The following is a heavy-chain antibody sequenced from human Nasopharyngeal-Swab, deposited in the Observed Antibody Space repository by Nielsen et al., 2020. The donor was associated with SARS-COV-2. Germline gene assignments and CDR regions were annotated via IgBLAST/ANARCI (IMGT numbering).Heavy chain of an antibody. Sequence: GESLKISCAASGFTFSSYSMNWVRQAPGKGLEWVSSISSSSSYIYYADSVKGRFTISRDNAKNSLYLQMNSLRAEDTAVHYCARDRYYGSGSFDYWGQGTLVTVSS. CDR3: ARDRYYGSGSFDY. CDR1: GFTFSSYS. J-gene: IGHJ4*02. D-gene: IGHD3-10*01. V-gene: IGHV3-21*01. CDR2: ISSSSSYI.